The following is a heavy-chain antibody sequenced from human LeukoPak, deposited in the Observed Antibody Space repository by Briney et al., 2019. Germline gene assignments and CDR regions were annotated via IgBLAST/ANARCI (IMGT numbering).Heavy chain of an antibody. CDR2: IWYDGSNK. J-gene: IGHJ6*02. CDR3: ARDGYDSSGTYYYYYGMDV. D-gene: IGHD3-22*01. CDR1: GFTFSSYG. V-gene: IGHV3-33*01. Sequence: ERSLRLSCAASGFTFSSYGMHWVRQAPGKGLEWVAVIWYDGSNKYYADSVKGRFTISRDNSKNTLYLQMNSLRAEDTAVYYCARDGYDSSGTYYYYYGMDVWGQGTTVTVSS.